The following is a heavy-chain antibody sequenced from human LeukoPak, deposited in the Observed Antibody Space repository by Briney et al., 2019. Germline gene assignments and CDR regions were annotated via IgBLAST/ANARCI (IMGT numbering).Heavy chain of an antibody. Sequence: GESLKISCKGSGYSFTSYWIGWVRQMPGKGLEWMGIIYPGDSDTRYSPSFRGQVTISVDKSISTAYLQWSSLKASDTAMYYCARLTYYYGSGSYWPGYFDYWGQGTLVTVSS. V-gene: IGHV5-51*01. D-gene: IGHD3-10*01. CDR1: GYSFTSYW. J-gene: IGHJ4*02. CDR3: ARLTYYYGSGSYWPGYFDY. CDR2: IYPGDSDT.